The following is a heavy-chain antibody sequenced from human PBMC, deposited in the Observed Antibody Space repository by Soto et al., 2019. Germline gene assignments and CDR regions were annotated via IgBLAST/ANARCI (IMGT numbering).Heavy chain of an antibody. J-gene: IGHJ6*02. CDR3: AASIFYYGMDV. Sequence: PGESLKISYKCSAYTFTNSWFGWVRQMPGKGLEWMGIIYPGDSDTKYNPSFQGQVTISADKSITTTYLQWSSLKASDTAIYYCAASIFYYGMDVWGQGTTVTVSS. V-gene: IGHV5-51*01. CDR2: IYPGDSDT. CDR1: AYTFTNSW.